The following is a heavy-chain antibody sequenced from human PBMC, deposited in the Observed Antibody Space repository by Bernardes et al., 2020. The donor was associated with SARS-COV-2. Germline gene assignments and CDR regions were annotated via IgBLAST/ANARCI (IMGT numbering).Heavy chain of an antibody. Sequence: GGSLRLSCAASGFTFSSYWMHWVRQAPGKGLMWVSRINGDGTRTTYADSVKGRFTISRDNTKNTLYLQMNGLRAEDTALYYCVRGPSDGHGRFEYWGQGTLGTVPS. CDR2: INGDGTRT. V-gene: IGHV3-74*01. J-gene: IGHJ4*02. CDR3: VRGPSDGHGRFEY. CDR1: GFTFSSYW.